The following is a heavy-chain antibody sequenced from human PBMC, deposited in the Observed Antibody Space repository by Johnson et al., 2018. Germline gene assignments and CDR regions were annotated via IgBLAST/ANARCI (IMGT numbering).Heavy chain of an antibody. V-gene: IGHV1-69*12. Sequence: QVQLVQSGAEVKKPGSSVKVSCKASGGTFSRYAISWVRQAPGQGLEWIGGIIPIFGTANYAQQFQGRVTFTADESTGPAYMELSSLRSEDTAVYYCARDGGIVVGTAPYYYGMEVWGQGTTVTVSS. D-gene: IGHD2-21*02. CDR3: ARDGGIVVGTAPYYYGMEV. J-gene: IGHJ6*02. CDR2: IIPIFGTA. CDR1: GGTFSRYA.